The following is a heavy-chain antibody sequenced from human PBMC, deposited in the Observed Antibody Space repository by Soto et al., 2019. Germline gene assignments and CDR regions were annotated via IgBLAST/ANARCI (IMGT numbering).Heavy chain of an antibody. Sequence: QVQLQESGPGLVKPSQTLSLTCTVSGGSIDSDGSYWSWIRQRPGEGLEWLGYIYYSGTTYYNPSLKRPVSISLDTSNNQFSLKLRSVTAAATAIYYCASRHCFSSSSSYLDLWGRGTLFTVSS. CDR3: ASRHCFSSSSSYLDL. D-gene: IGHD2-2*01. CDR1: GGSIDSDGSY. CDR2: IYYSGTT. V-gene: IGHV4-31*01. J-gene: IGHJ2*01.